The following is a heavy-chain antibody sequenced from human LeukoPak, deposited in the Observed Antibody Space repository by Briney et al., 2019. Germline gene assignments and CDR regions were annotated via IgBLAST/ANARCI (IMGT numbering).Heavy chain of an antibody. V-gene: IGHV4-59*11. CDR1: GGSISSHY. Sequence: SETLSLTCTVSGGSISSHYWSWIRQPPGKGLEWIGYIYYSGSTNYNPSLKSRVTISVDTSKNQFSLKLSSVTAADTAVYYCARAGNFSWGELDPWGQGILVTVSS. CDR3: ARAGNFSWGELDP. D-gene: IGHD1-7*01. CDR2: IYYSGST. J-gene: IGHJ5*02.